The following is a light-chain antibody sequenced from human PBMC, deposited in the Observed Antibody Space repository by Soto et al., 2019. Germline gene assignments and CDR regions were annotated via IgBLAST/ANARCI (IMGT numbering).Light chain of an antibody. CDR2: YDS. V-gene: IGLV3-21*04. Sequence: SYELTQPPSVSVAPGKTARITCGGNNIGSKSVHWYQQKPGQAPVVAIYYDSDGPSGIPEPFSGSNSGNTATLTISRVEAGDEADYYCQVWDSSSDPHVVFGGGTKLTVL. J-gene: IGLJ2*01. CDR1: NIGSKS. CDR3: QVWDSSSDPHVV.